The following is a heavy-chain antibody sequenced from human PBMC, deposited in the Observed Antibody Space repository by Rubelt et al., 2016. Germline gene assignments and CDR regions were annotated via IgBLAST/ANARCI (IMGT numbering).Heavy chain of an antibody. J-gene: IGHJ4*02. Sequence: QVQLQQWGAGLLKPSETLSLTCAVYGGSFSGYYWNWLRQRPGEGLEWIGEINRGGGTSYNPSLKSRVTISVDRSKNQFSLKVNPVTAADTAVYYCARGSREPGEIDYWGQGTLVTVSS. CDR3: ARGSREPGEIDY. D-gene: IGHD3-10*01. CDR2: INRGGGT. CDR1: GGSFSGYY. V-gene: IGHV4-34*01.